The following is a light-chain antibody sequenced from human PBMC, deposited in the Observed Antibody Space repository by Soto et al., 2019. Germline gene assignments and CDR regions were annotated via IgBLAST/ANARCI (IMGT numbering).Light chain of an antibody. J-gene: IGKJ1*01. CDR3: QQYGSSPNT. CDR2: GAS. V-gene: IGKV3-20*01. Sequence: EIVLTQSPGTLSLSPGERATLSCRASQSVSSSYLAWYQQKPGQAPRLLIYGASSRATGIPDRFSGSGPGTDFTLSISRPEPVDLAVYYCQQYGSSPNTFGQGNKVEIK. CDR1: QSVSSSY.